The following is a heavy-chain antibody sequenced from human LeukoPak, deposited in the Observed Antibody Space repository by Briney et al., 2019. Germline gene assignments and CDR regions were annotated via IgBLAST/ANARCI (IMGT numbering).Heavy chain of an antibody. Sequence: GGSLRLSCAASGFTFSSYSMNWVRQAPGKGVEWVSYISSSSSTIYYADSVGGRFTISRDNAKNSLYLQMNSLRAEDTAVYYCAKDRCSNGIGCYYYYMDVWGKGTTVTISS. V-gene: IGHV3-48*01. CDR3: AKDRCSNGIGCYYYYMDV. CDR1: GFTFSSYS. J-gene: IGHJ6*03. D-gene: IGHD2-8*01. CDR2: ISSSSSTI.